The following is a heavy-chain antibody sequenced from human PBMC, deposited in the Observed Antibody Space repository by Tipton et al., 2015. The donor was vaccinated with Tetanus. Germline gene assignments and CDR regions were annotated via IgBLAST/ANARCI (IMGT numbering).Heavy chain of an antibody. CDR1: GFTFKSYT. CDR2: ISGSRLTP. CDR3: VKEVLGVLNL. V-gene: IGHV3-23*01. J-gene: IGHJ6*04. Sequence: GSLRLSCAASGFTFKSYTMNWLRQAPGNGLEWVAAISGSRLTPYYADSVKGRFTISRDNSKNTLSLQLNSLRADDTAIYYCVKEVLGVLNLWGKGTTVIVSS. D-gene: IGHD1-14*01.